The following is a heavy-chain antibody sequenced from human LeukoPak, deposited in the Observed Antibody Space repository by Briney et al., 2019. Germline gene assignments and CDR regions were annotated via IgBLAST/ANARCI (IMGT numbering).Heavy chain of an antibody. V-gene: IGHV3-30*02. J-gene: IGHJ5*02. CDR3: TKGDDYGANTRLPKFNWFDP. CDR2: IRYDGNIK. D-gene: IGHD4-23*01. CDR1: GFSFSKYA. Sequence: QSGGSLRLSCAASGFSFSKYAMHWVRQAPGKGLEWVSFIRYDGNIKNYADSVKGRFTISRDNSKDTLYLQMNSLRAEDTAVYYCTKGDDYGANTRLPKFNWFDPWGQGAPVTVSS.